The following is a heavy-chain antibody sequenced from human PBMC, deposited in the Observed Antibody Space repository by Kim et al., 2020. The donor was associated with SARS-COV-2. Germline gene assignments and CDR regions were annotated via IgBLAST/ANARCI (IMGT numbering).Heavy chain of an antibody. D-gene: IGHD1-26*01. V-gene: IGHV3-74*01. CDR3: ARDSRVGSLLVAIAY. CDR1: GFTFSSYW. J-gene: IGHJ4*02. CDR2: IDSYGSSA. Sequence: GGSLRLSCTASGFTFSSYWMYWVRQAPGKGLVWVSRIDSYGSSATYADSVKGRFTISRDNAKNTLHLHMNRLRAEDTAVYYCARDSRVGSLLVAIAYWGQGTLVTVSS.